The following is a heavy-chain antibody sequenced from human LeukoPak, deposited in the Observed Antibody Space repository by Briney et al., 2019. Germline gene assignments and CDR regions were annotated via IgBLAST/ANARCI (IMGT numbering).Heavy chain of an antibody. CDR1: GGSTSNYY. V-gene: IGHV4-59*08. J-gene: IGHJ4*02. Sequence: SETLSLTCTISGGSTSNYYWSWIRQSPGKGLEWVGWIYSSGNINYNPSLRSRVTISVDTSKNQFSLRLTSVTAADTAVYYCARHGPQSSAYCHFDSWGQGILVTASS. CDR2: IYSSGNI. D-gene: IGHD3-22*01. CDR3: ARHGPQSSAYCHFDS.